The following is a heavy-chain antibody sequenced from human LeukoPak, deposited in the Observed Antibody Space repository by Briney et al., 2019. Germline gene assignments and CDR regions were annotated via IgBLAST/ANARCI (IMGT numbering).Heavy chain of an antibody. CDR3: ARDRHYHDSSGSGTGDY. CDR2: IIPIFGTA. V-gene: IGHV1-69*13. D-gene: IGHD3-22*01. CDR1: GGTFSSYA. Sequence: SVKVSCKASGGTFSSYAISWVRQAPGQGLEWMGGIIPIFGTANYAQKFQGRVTITADESTSTAYMELSSLRSEDTAVYYCARDRHYHDSSGSGTGDYWGQGTLVTVSS. J-gene: IGHJ4*02.